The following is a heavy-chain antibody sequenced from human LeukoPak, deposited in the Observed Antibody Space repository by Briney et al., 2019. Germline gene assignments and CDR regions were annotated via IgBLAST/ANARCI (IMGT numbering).Heavy chain of an antibody. CDR3: GRGGDGYNYVDY. J-gene: IGHJ4*02. V-gene: IGHV3-33*01. D-gene: IGHD5-24*01. CDR1: GFTFSNYG. CDR2: IRNDGSNK. Sequence: GGSLRLSCAASGFTFSNYGMHWVRQAPGKGLEWVAVIRNDGSNKYYVDSVKGRFTISRDNSKNTLYLQMNSLRVEDTAVYYCGRGGDGYNYVDYWGQGTLVTVSS.